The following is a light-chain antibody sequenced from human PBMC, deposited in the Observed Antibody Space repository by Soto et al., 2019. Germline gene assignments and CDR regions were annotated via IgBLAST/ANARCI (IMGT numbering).Light chain of an antibody. J-gene: IGLJ1*01. V-gene: IGLV2-14*01. CDR3: TSYTSISTYV. CDR2: DVN. CDR1: SSDVGAYNF. Sequence: QSALTQPASVSGSPGQSISISCTGTSSDVGAYNFVSWYQQHPDKAPKLVIFDVNNRPSGVSNRFSGSKSSNTASLTISGLRAEDEADYYCTSYTSISTYVFGTGTKVTVL.